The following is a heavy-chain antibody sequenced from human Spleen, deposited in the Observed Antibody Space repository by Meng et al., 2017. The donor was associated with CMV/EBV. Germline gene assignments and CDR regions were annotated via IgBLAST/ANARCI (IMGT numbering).Heavy chain of an antibody. CDR2: INHSGGA. CDR3: ARGGSYPDY. D-gene: IGHD1-26*01. Sequence: SETLSLTCAVYGESFSGYFWSWIRQPPGKGLECIGEINHSGGASYNPTLKSRVTLSVDTSKNQFSLRLTSVTAADTAVYYCARGGSYPDYWGQGTLVTVSS. J-gene: IGHJ4*02. V-gene: IGHV4-34*01. CDR1: GESFSGYF.